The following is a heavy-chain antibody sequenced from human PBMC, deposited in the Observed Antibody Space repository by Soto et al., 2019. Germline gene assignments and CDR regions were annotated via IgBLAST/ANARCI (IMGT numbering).Heavy chain of an antibody. CDR2: IYYSGNT. J-gene: IGHJ6*02. CDR3: ARDRLMATAGTARHYFGLDV. D-gene: IGHD5-18*01. Sequence: SETLSLTCTVPGGSIRSGGYYWSWVRQNPRKGLEWIGNIYYSGNTYYNPSLKSRLTISVDTSKNQFSLNLSSVTAADTAVYYCARDRLMATAGTARHYFGLDVWGQGTTVTVSS. CDR1: GGSIRSGGYY. V-gene: IGHV4-31*03.